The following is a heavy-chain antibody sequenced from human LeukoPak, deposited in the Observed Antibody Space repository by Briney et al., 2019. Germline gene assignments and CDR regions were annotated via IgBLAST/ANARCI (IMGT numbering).Heavy chain of an antibody. V-gene: IGHV3-30*02. D-gene: IGHD3-22*01. CDR3: ARGFPGAYYDSSGYYSNWFDP. Sequence: PGGSLRLSCAASGFTFSSYGMHWVRQAPGKGLEWVAFIRYDGSNKYYADSVKGRFTISRDNSKNTLYLQMNSLRADDTAVYYCARGFPGAYYDSSGYYSNWFDPWGQGTLVTVSS. J-gene: IGHJ5*02. CDR1: GFTFSSYG. CDR2: IRYDGSNK.